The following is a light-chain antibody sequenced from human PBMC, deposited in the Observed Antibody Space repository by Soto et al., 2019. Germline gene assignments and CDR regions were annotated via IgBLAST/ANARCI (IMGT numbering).Light chain of an antibody. V-gene: IGKV1-27*01. CDR2: AAS. J-gene: IGKJ1*01. CDR3: QKYNSAPWT. Sequence: DIPMTQSPSSLSASVGDRVTITCRASQVINNYLALYQQKPGKVPKLLIYAASTLQSGVPFRFSGSGSGTDFTLTISSLQPEDVATYYCQKYNSAPWTFGQGTKVEIK. CDR1: QVINNY.